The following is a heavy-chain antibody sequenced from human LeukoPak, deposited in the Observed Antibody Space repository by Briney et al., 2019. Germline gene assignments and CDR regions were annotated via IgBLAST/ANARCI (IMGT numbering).Heavy chain of an antibody. CDR1: GFTFSNHG. D-gene: IGHD2-8*02. CDR3: AKRGGSWWKGASLPYFDY. J-gene: IGHJ4*02. V-gene: IGHV3-23*01. Sequence: GGSLRLSCAASGFTFSNHGMNWVRQAPGKGLEWVSAISGRGGNTYYADSVRGRFTISRDNSKNTLYLQMNSLRAEDTAVYYCAKRGGSWWKGASLPYFDYWGQGTLVTVSS. CDR2: ISGRGGNT.